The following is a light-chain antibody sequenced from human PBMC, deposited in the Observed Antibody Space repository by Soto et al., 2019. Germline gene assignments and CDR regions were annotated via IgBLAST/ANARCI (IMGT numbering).Light chain of an antibody. CDR1: QSVSSSY. CDR2: GAS. V-gene: IGKV3-20*01. Sequence: IVLTQSPGTLSLSPGERATLSCRASQSVSSSYLAWYQQKPGQAPRLLIYGASNRATAIPDRFSGSGSGTDFTLTISRLEPEDFAVYYCQQYDVSPGTFGQGTKVDIK. J-gene: IGKJ1*01. CDR3: QQYDVSPGT.